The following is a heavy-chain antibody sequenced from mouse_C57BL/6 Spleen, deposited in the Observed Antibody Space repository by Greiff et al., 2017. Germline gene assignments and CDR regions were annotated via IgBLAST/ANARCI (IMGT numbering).Heavy chain of an antibody. V-gene: IGHV1-22*01. D-gene: IGHD1-1*01. CDR2: INPNNGGT. CDR1: GYTFTDYN. Sequence: VQLQQSGPELVKPGASVKMSCKASGYTFTDYNMHWVKQSHGKSLEWIGYINPNNGGTSYNQKFKGKATLTVNKSSSTAYMELRSLTSEDSAVYYCARDYGEKYYYAMDYWGQGTSVTVAS. J-gene: IGHJ4*01. CDR3: ARDYGEKYYYAMDY.